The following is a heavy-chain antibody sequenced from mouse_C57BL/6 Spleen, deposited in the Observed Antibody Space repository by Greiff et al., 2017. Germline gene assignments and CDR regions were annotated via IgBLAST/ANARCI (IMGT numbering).Heavy chain of an antibody. V-gene: IGHV1-64*01. J-gene: IGHJ2*01. D-gene: IGHD1-1*01. CDR2: IHPNSGST. CDR3: ARWATVAFDY. Sequence: QVQLQQPGAELVKPGASVKLSCKASGYTFTSYWMHWVKQRPGQGLEWIGMIHPNSGSTNYNEKFKSKATLTVAKSSSTAYMQLSSLTSEDSAVYYCARWATVAFDYWGQGTTLTVSS. CDR1: GYTFTSYW.